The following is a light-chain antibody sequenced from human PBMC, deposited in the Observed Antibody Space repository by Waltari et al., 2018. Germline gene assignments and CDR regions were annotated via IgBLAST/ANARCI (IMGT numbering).Light chain of an antibody. Sequence: DIQMTQSPSSLSASVGDRVTITCRASQSISSYLNWYQQKPGKAPKLLISATSSLQSGVPSRFSGSGSGTDFTLTISSLQPKGFATYDCQQSYSTPRFTFGPGTKVDIK. CDR1: QSISSY. J-gene: IGKJ3*01. CDR2: ATS. CDR3: QQSYSTPRFT. V-gene: IGKV1-39*01.